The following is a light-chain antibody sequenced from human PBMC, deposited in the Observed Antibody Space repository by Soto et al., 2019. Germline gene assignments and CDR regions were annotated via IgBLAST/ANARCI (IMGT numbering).Light chain of an antibody. CDR3: QQYGSSTRT. CDR1: QSVSTF. Sequence: EIVLTQPPATLYLSPGERAILSCRASQSVSTFLAWFQQKPGQPPRLLIYNASNRTTGIPDRFSGSVSGTDCTLTISRLEPEDCAVYYCQQYGSSTRTFGQGTKVDIK. J-gene: IGKJ1*01. V-gene: IGKV3-20*01. CDR2: NAS.